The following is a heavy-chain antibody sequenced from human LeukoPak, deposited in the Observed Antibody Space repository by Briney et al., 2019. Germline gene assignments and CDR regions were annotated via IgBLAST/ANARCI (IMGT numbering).Heavy chain of an antibody. V-gene: IGHV4-39*01. CDR1: GGSISSSSYY. CDR2: IYYSGST. Sequence: SETLSLTCTISGGSISSSSYYWGWIRQPPGKGLEWIGSIYYSGSTYYNPSLKSRVTISVDTSKNQFSLKLSSVTAADTAVYYCARSGYSSSSRLSVYWGQGTLVTVSS. J-gene: IGHJ4*02. D-gene: IGHD6-6*01. CDR3: ARSGYSSSSRLSVY.